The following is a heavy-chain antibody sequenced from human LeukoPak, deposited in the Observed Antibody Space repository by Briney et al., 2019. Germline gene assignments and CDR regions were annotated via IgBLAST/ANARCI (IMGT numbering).Heavy chain of an antibody. CDR1: GFTFSSYA. CDR2: ISGSGGST. D-gene: IGHD4-17*01. V-gene: IGHV3-23*01. J-gene: IGHJ3*02. Sequence: EGSLRLSCAASGFTFSSYAMSWVRQAPGKGLEWVSAISGSGGSTYYADSVKGRFTISRDNSKNTLYLQMNSLRAEDTAVYYCAKGLGDYGDYGAFDIWGQGTMVTVSS. CDR3: AKGLGDYGDYGAFDI.